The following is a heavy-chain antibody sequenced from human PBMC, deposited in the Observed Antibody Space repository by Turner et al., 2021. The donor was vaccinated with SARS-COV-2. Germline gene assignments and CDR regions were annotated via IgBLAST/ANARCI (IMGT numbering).Heavy chain of an antibody. Sequence: QVPLQESCPGLLKPSGTLSPTCAVSGRSISSSNWWSWVRQPQGKGLEWSGEIYHSGSTNYNPSLKSRVTISVDKSKNQFSLKLRSVTAADTDVYYCARGSMVVVAAAIFRGYDPWGQGTLVTVSS. CDR3: ARGSMVVVAAAIFRGYDP. CDR1: GRSISSSNW. J-gene: IGHJ5*02. CDR2: IYHSGST. D-gene: IGHD2-2*01. V-gene: IGHV4-4*02.